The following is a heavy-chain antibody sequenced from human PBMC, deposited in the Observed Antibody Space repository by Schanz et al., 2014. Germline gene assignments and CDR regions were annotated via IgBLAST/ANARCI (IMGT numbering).Heavy chain of an antibody. D-gene: IGHD1-26*01. CDR2: IGGSDGNT. CDR3: ARFNSGSHSPPYYYYGMDV. CDR1: GYTFTRSG. Sequence: QVQLVQSGGEVKTPGASVKVSCKASGYTFTRSGISWVRQAPGQGLEWMGWIGGSDGNTNCAQKLQGRVTMATDTSTNTAYMELRSLTSDDTAVYYCARFNSGSHSPPYYYYGMDVWGQGTTVTVSS. V-gene: IGHV1-18*01. J-gene: IGHJ6*02.